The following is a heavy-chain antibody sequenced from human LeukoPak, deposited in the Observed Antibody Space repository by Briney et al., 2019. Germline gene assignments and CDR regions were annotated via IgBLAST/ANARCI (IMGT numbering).Heavy chain of an antibody. V-gene: IGHV4-61*02. CDR2: IFTSGRP. CDR3: ANKVYCSTTSCYPAGY. CDR1: GGFISSGTHY. J-gene: IGHJ4*02. D-gene: IGHD2-2*01. Sequence: SETLSLTCDVSGGFISSGTHYWTWIRQPVGKGLEWLGRIFTSGRPAYNSSLESRLTISFDTSKNQFSLNLRSVTAADTAVYYCANKVYCSTTSCYPAGYWGQGTLVTVSS.